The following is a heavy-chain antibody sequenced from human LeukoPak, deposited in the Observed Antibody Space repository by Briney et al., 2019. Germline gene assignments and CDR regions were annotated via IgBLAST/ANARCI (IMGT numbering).Heavy chain of an antibody. D-gene: IGHD1-26*01. CDR1: GGSISSYY. J-gene: IGHJ4*02. V-gene: IGHV4-59*12. CDR3: ARLSSRGIVGATNGDY. CDR2: IYYSGST. Sequence: SETLSLTCTVSGGSISSYYWSWIRQPPGKGLEWIGYIYYSGSTNYNPSLKSRVTISVDTSKNQFSLKLSSVTAADTAVYYCARLSSRGIVGATNGDYWGQGTLVTVSS.